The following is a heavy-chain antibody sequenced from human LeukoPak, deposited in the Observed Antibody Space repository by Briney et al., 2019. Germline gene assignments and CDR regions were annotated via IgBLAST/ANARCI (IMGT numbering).Heavy chain of an antibody. CDR2: ISSSSSTI. J-gene: IGHJ4*02. V-gene: IGHV3-48*01. CDR1: GFTFSSYS. D-gene: IGHD3-16*01. Sequence: GGSVRLSCAASGFTFSSYSMNWVRQAPGKGLEWVSYISSSSSTIYYADSVKGRFTISRDNAKNSLYLQMNSLRAEDTAVYYCARELYDYVWGTDYWGQGTLVTVSS. CDR3: ARELYDYVWGTDY.